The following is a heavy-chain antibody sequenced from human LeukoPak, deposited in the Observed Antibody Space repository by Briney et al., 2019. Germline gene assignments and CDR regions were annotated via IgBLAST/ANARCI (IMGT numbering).Heavy chain of an antibody. CDR2: ISGSGGST. CDR3: AKLGYSSGYYYYFDY. Sequence: PGGSLRLSCAASGFTFSSYVMSWVRQAPGKGLEWVSAISGSGGSTYYADSVKGRFTISRDNSKNTLYLQMNSLRAEDTAVYYCAKLGYSSGYYYYFDYWGQGTLVTVSS. V-gene: IGHV3-23*01. J-gene: IGHJ4*02. D-gene: IGHD3-22*01. CDR1: GFTFSSYV.